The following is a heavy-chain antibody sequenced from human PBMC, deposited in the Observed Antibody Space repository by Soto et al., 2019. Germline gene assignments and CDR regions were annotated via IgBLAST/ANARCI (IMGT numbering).Heavy chain of an antibody. V-gene: IGHV3-23*01. D-gene: IGHD1-26*01. CDR1: GFTFSTYA. Sequence: EVQLMESGGDFVQPGGSLRLSCAASGFTFSTYAMSWVRQAPGKGLEWVSTISGSGCSTFYADALKGRFAISRDNSKNRRILTMNSMIMENTAIYCCAKGVPLGSTVDLGTCGQGTLVTVSS. CDR3: AKGVPLGSTVDLGT. CDR2: ISGSGCST. J-gene: IGHJ5*02.